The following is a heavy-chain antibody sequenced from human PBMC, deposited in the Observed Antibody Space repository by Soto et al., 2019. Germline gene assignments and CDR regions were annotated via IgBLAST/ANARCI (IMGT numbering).Heavy chain of an antibody. V-gene: IGHV1-69*01. CDR1: GGTFSSYS. D-gene: IGHD1-26*01. CDR3: ARDGGMHSGGIDY. CDR2: IIPIFGTA. J-gene: IGHJ4*02. Sequence: QVQLVQSGAEVKKPGSSVKVSCKASGGTFSSYSINWVRQAPGQGLEWMGEIIPIFGTANYAQKFQGRVTITADESTSTAYMELSSLRSEDTSVYYCARDGGMHSGGIDYWGQGTLVTVSS.